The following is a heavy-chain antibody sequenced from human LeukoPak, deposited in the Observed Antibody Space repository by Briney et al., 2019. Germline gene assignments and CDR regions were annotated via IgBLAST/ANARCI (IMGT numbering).Heavy chain of an antibody. CDR3: ARGSPPYPDSSGYYYDY. D-gene: IGHD3-22*01. J-gene: IGHJ4*02. V-gene: IGHV4-61*02. Sequence: SDTLSLTCTVSGGSISSGSYYWSWIRQPAGKGLEWIGRIYTSGSTNYNPSLKSRVTISVDTSKNQFSLKLSSVTAADTAVYYCARGSPPYPDSSGYYYDYWGRGTLVTVSS. CDR2: IYTSGST. CDR1: GGSISSGSYY.